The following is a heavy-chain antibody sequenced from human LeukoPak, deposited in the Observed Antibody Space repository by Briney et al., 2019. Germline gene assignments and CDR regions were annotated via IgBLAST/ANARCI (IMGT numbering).Heavy chain of an antibody. V-gene: IGHV6-1*01. Sequence: SQTLSLTCAISGDSVSSNSAAWNWIRQSPSRGLEWLGRTYYRSKWYNDYAVSVKSRITINPDTSKNQFSLQLNSVTPEDTAVYYCARDRLDLYYYGSSGNDAFDIWGQGTMVTVSS. CDR2: TYYRSKWYN. CDR1: GDSVSSNSAA. D-gene: IGHD3-22*01. CDR3: ARDRLDLYYYGSSGNDAFDI. J-gene: IGHJ3*02.